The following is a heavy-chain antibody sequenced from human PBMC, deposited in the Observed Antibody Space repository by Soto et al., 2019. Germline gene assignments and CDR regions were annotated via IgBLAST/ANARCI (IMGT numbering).Heavy chain of an antibody. Sequence: GGSLRLSCAASGFTFSNYWMSWVRQAPGEGLEWVANIKQDGSENSYVDSVKGRFTISRDNAKNSVYLQMNSLRAEDTAVYYCARGRYCSGGRCYFDYWGQGTPVTV. CDR2: IKQDGSEN. J-gene: IGHJ4*02. CDR3: ARGRYCSGGRCYFDY. D-gene: IGHD2-15*01. V-gene: IGHV3-7*04. CDR1: GFTFSNYW.